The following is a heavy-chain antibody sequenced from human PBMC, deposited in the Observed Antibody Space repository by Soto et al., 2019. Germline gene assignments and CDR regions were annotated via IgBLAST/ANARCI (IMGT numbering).Heavy chain of an antibody. J-gene: IGHJ4*02. D-gene: IGHD3-10*01. CDR1: GFTVSSNF. V-gene: IGHV3-53*04. Sequence: EVQLVESGGGLVQPGGSLRLSCAASGFTVSSNFMNWVRQAPGKGLEWVSVIYSGGNTYYADSVKGRFTIPRHNSKNTLYLQINSLRVEDSAVYYCARDNDYGSGSLDYWGQGTLVIVSS. CDR2: IYSGGNT. CDR3: ARDNDYGSGSLDY.